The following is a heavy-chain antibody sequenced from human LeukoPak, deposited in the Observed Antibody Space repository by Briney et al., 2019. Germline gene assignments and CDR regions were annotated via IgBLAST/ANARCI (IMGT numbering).Heavy chain of an antibody. D-gene: IGHD6-13*01. CDR2: IYTSGST. CDR1: GGSISSGDYY. Sequence: PSQTLSLTCTVSGGSISSGDYYWSWIRQPAGKGLEWIGRIYTSGSTNYNPSLKSRVTMSVDTSKNQFSLKLSSVTAADTAVYYCARGVAAAANWFDPWGQGTLVTVSS. CDR3: ARGVAAAANWFDP. V-gene: IGHV4-61*02. J-gene: IGHJ5*02.